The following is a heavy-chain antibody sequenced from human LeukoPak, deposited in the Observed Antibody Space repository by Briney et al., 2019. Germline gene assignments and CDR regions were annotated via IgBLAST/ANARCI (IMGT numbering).Heavy chain of an antibody. CDR2: IYTSGST. J-gene: IGHJ5*02. CDR3: AREPGDYYYDSSGYEGWFDP. D-gene: IGHD3-22*01. Sequence: PSETLSLTCTVSGGSISSYYWSWIRQPAGKGLEWIGRIYTSGSTNYNPSLKSRVTISVDTSKNQFSLKLSSVTAADTAVYYCAREPGDYYYDSSGYEGWFDPWGQGTLVTVSS. V-gene: IGHV4-4*07. CDR1: GGSISSYY.